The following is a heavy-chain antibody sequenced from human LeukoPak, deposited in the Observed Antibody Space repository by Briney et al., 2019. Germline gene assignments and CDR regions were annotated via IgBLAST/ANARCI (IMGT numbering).Heavy chain of an antibody. D-gene: IGHD5-18*01. J-gene: IGHJ4*02. CDR1: GGSISSGGYY. Sequence: SETLSLTCTVSGGSISSGGYYWSWIRQHPGKGLEWIGYIYYSGSTYYNPSLKSRVTVSVDTSKNQFSLKLSSVTAADTAVYYCARDSARYSYGMYYFDYWGPGTLVTVSS. CDR3: ARDSARYSYGMYYFDY. CDR2: IYYSGST. V-gene: IGHV4-31*03.